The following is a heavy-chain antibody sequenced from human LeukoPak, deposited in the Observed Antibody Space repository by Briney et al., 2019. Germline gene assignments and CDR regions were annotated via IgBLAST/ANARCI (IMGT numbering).Heavy chain of an antibody. D-gene: IGHD2-15*01. Sequence: GGSLRLSCAASGFTFSSYSMNWVRQAPGKGLEWVSSISSSSSYIYYADSVKGRFTISRDNAKNSLYLQMNSLRAEDTAVYYCARLVAATGYVYWGQGTLVTVSS. V-gene: IGHV3-21*01. CDR3: ARLVAATGYVY. J-gene: IGHJ4*02. CDR1: GFTFSSYS. CDR2: ISSSSSYI.